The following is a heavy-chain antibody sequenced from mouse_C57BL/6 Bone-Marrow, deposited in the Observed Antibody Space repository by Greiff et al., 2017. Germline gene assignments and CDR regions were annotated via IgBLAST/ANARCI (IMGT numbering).Heavy chain of an antibody. CDR3: ESSGYALWLAY. CDR1: GYTFTSYG. Sequence: QVQLQQSGAELARPGASVKLSCKASGYTFTSYGISWVKQRTGQGLEWIGEIYPRSGNTYYNEKFKGKATLTADKSSSTASMELRSLTSEDSAVAVCESSGYALWLAYWGQGTLVTVSA. D-gene: IGHD3-1*01. V-gene: IGHV1-81*01. J-gene: IGHJ3*01. CDR2: IYPRSGNT.